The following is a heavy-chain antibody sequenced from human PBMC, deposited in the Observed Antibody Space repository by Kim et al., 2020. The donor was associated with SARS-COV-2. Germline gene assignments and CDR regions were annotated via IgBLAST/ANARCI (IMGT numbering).Heavy chain of an antibody. CDR2: IDPSDSYT. J-gene: IGHJ4*02. Sequence: GESLKISCKGSGYSFTGYWISWVRQMPGKGLEWMGRIDPSDSYTNYSPSFQGHVTISADKSVSTAYLQWSSLKASDTAIYYCARQTYDYASSASYTYHFDHWGQGALVTVSS. CDR3: ARQTYDYASSASYTYHFDH. CDR1: GYSFTGYW. V-gene: IGHV5-10-1*01. D-gene: IGHD3-22*01.